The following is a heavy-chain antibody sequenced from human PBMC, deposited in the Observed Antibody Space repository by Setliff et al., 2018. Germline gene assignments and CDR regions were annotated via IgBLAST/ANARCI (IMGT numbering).Heavy chain of an antibody. Sequence: SETLSLTCRVSGGSISSGNYYWGLIRQPPGKGLEWVATIYYSGSTYSNPSLKSRLIISVDAPDNQFSLRLKSVTAADTAVYYCARGNSRSSVWYVVPHFDYWGQGTLVTVSS. CDR2: IYYSGST. V-gene: IGHV4-39*01. D-gene: IGHD6-19*01. CDR1: GGSISSGNYY. CDR3: ARGNSRSSVWYVVPHFDY. J-gene: IGHJ4*02.